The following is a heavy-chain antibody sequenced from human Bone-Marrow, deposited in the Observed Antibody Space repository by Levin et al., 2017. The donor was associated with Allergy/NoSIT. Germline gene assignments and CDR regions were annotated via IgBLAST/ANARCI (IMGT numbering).Heavy chain of an antibody. Sequence: PGGSLRLSCSASTLNVTAHDMHWVRQAPGKGLEWVAFISSHRRNTYYAESVLGRFTISRDTYKNTLYLQMNSLRVEDTAVYFCAREVAALDSWGQGTLVTVSS. CDR3: AREVAALDS. J-gene: IGHJ4*02. CDR1: TLNVTAHD. D-gene: IGHD6-19*01. V-gene: IGHV3-33*08. CDR2: ISSHRRNT.